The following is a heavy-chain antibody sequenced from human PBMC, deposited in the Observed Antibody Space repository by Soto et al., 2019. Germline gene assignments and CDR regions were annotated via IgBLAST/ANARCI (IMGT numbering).Heavy chain of an antibody. CDR2: ISGSGGST. Sequence: EVQLLESGGGLVQPGGSLRLSCAASGFTFSSYAMSWVRQAPGKGLEWVSAISGSGGSTYYADSVKGRFTISRDNSKNTLYLQMNSLRAEDTAVNYCAKGLFQGQLGTRGANDYWGQGTLVTVSS. CDR3: AKGLFQGQLGTRGANDY. V-gene: IGHV3-23*01. J-gene: IGHJ4*02. CDR1: GFTFSSYA. D-gene: IGHD6-6*01.